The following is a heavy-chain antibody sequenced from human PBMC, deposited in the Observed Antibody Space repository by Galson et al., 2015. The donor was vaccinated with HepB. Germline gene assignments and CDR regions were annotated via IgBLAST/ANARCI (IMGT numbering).Heavy chain of an antibody. CDR3: ASRYSTGWYVGGMDV. Sequence: SLRLSCAASGFTFSSYAMSSYAMNWVRQAPGKGLEWVSFISSGGSSTYYADSVKGRFTISRDNSKNTLYLQMNSLRVEDTAVYYCASRYSTGWYVGGMDVWGQGTTVTVSS. CDR2: ISSGGSST. J-gene: IGHJ6*02. D-gene: IGHD6-19*01. CDR1: GFTFSSYAMSSYA. V-gene: IGHV3-23*01.